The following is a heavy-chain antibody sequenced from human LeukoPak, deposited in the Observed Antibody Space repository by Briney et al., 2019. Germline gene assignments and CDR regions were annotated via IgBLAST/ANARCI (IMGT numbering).Heavy chain of an antibody. CDR1: GFTFSNNA. Sequence: PGRSLRLSCSAPGFTFSNNAMHWGRQAPGKGLEYDSGISSNGGSTHYADTVKGRFTISRDNSKNTLYLQMCSLRAEDTAVYFCVSAYYCDRSGYYPFDYWGQGTPVTVS. CDR2: ISSNGGST. CDR3: VSAYYCDRSGYYPFDY. V-gene: IGHV3-64D*09. D-gene: IGHD3-22*01. J-gene: IGHJ4*02.